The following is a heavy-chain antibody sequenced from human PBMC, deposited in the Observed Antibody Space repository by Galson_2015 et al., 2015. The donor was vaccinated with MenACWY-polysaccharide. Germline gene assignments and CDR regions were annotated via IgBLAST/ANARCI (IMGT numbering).Heavy chain of an antibody. CDR3: ARENYYDSSGYYPDAFDI. CDR2: INPNSGGT. Sequence: SVKVSCKASGYTFTGYYMHWVRQAPGQGLEWMGWINPNSGGTNYAQKFQGRVTMTRDTSISTAYMELSRLRSDDTAVYCCARENYYDSSGYYPDAFDIWGQGTMVTVSS. V-gene: IGHV1-2*02. D-gene: IGHD3-22*01. J-gene: IGHJ3*02. CDR1: GYTFTGYY.